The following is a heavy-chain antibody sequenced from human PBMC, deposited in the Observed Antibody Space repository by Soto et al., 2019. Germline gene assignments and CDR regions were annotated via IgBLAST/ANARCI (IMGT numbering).Heavy chain of an antibody. D-gene: IGHD3-16*01. CDR1: RFTFSSYA. V-gene: IGHV3-23*01. Sequence: EVQLLESGGGLVQPGGSLRLSCTASRFTFSSYAMNWVRQAPGKGLEWVSGISAGGGNTYYADSVKGRFNISRDNSKNTLYVQMSSLRAEDTAVYYCAKGDTAPLGDAFDIWGQGTMVTVSS. J-gene: IGHJ3*02. CDR3: AKGDTAPLGDAFDI. CDR2: ISAGGGNT.